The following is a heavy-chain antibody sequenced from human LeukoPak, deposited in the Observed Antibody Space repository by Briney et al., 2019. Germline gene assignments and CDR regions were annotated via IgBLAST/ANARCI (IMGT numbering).Heavy chain of an antibody. D-gene: IGHD1-26*01. CDR3: ARERVGATVLDY. Sequence: GASVKVSCKASGGTFSSYAISWVRQAPGQGLEWMGGIIPIFGTANYAQKFQGRVTITADGSTSTAYMELSSLRSEDTAVYYCARERVGATVLDYWGQGTLVTVSS. V-gene: IGHV1-69*01. CDR2: IIPIFGTA. CDR1: GGTFSSYA. J-gene: IGHJ4*02.